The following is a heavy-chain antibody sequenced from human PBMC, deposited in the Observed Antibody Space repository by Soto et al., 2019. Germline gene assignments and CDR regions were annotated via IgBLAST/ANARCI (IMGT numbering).Heavy chain of an antibody. J-gene: IGHJ4*02. D-gene: IGHD6-13*01. CDR3: AHSKDYSSRWYTLDFDY. CDR1: EFSLSTSGVG. CDR2: IYWDDDK. V-gene: IGHV2-5*02. Sequence: SGPTLVNPTQTLTLTSTFSEFSLSTSGVGVGWIRQPPEKALEWLALIYWDDDKRYSPSLKSRLTITKDTSKNQVVLAMTNVDPVDTATYYCAHSKDYSSRWYTLDFDYWGQGTLVTVSS.